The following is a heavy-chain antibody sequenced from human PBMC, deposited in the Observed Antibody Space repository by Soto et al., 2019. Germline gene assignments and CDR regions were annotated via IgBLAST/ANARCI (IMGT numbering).Heavy chain of an antibody. Sequence: QVQLQESGPGLVKPSGTLSLTCAVSSGSISSSNWWSWVRQPPGKGVEWIGEIYHSGRTNNNPSLKSRVTISVDKSKNQFSLKLSSVTAADTAVYYCARSLLGVGWFDPWGQGTLVTVSS. CDR1: SGSISSSNW. CDR3: ARSLLGVGWFDP. D-gene: IGHD2-15*01. J-gene: IGHJ5*02. V-gene: IGHV4-4*02. CDR2: IYHSGRT.